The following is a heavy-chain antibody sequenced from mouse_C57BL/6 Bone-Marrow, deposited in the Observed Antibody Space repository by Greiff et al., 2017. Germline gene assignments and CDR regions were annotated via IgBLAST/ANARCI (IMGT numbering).Heavy chain of an antibody. CDR1: GYAFSSSW. CDR3: ARGGYDAWFAY. J-gene: IGHJ3*01. V-gene: IGHV1-82*01. CDR2: IYPGDGDT. D-gene: IGHD2-2*01. Sequence: VQLVESGPELVKPGASVTISCKASGYAFSSSWMNWVKQRPGKGLEWIGRIYPGDGDTNYNGKFKGKATLTADKSSSTAYMQLSSLTSEDSAVYFCARGGYDAWFAYWGQGTLVTVSA.